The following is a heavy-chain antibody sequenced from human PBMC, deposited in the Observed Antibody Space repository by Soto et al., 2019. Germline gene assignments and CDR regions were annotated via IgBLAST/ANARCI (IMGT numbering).Heavy chain of an antibody. V-gene: IGHV3-48*02. D-gene: IGHD3-22*01. CDR1: GFTFSSYS. J-gene: IGHJ4*02. CDR2: ISSSSSTI. Sequence: PGGSLRLSCAASGFTFSSYSMNWVRQAPGKGLEWVSYISSSSSTIYYADSVKGRFTISRDNAKNSLYLQMNSLRDEDTAVYYCARDPDYYDSSGQIDYWGRGTLVTVSS. CDR3: ARDPDYYDSSGQIDY.